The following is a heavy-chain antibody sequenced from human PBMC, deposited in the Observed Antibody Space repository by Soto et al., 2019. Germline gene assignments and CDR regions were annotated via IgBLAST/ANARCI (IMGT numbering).Heavy chain of an antibody. V-gene: IGHV1-46*03. CDR2: INTSGDI. CDR1: GYTFTTYY. Sequence: QVQLVQSGAEVKKPGASVKVSCKASGYTFTTYYIHWVRQAPGQGLEWMGIINTSGDINYAQKFQGRVTMTRDTSTSIVYMELSSLRSEDTAVYYCARVYCSGGSCYTFDNWGQGSLVTVSS. D-gene: IGHD2-15*01. J-gene: IGHJ4*02. CDR3: ARVYCSGGSCYTFDN.